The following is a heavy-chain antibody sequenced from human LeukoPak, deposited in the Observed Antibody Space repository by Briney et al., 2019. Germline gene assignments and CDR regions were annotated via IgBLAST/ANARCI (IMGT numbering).Heavy chain of an antibody. J-gene: IGHJ3*02. CDR1: GFTFDDYA. D-gene: IGHD3-3*01. V-gene: IGHV3-9*03. CDR2: ISWNSGGI. Sequence: GGSLRLSCAASGFTFDDYAMHWVRQAPGKGLEWVSGISWNSGGIGYADSVKGRFTISRDNAKNSLYLQVNSLRAEDMALYYCAKEIGPYYDFWSGQDDAFDIWGQGTMVTVSS. CDR3: AKEIGPYYDFWSGQDDAFDI.